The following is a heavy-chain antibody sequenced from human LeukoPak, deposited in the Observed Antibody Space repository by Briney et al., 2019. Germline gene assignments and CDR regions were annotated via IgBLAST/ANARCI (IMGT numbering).Heavy chain of an antibody. CDR1: GFTFSSYG. CDR2: IRYDGSNK. CDR3: AKDGTYYDTLTGYLGSYYYYYMDV. Sequence: GGSLRLSCAASGFTFSSYGMHWVRQAPGKGLEWVAFIRYDGSNKYYADSVKGRFTISRDNSKNTLYLQMNSLRAEDTAVYYCAKDGTYYDTLTGYLGSYYYYYMDVWGKGTTVTISS. J-gene: IGHJ6*03. V-gene: IGHV3-30*02. D-gene: IGHD3-9*01.